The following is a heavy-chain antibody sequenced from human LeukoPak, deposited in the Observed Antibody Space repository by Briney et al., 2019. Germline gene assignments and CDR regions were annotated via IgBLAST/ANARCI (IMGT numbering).Heavy chain of an antibody. CDR3: ASISSSWYGNAFDI. CDR2: IYHSGST. J-gene: IGHJ3*02. D-gene: IGHD6-13*01. Sequence: PSETLSLTCAVSGGSISSSNWWSWVRQPPGKGLEWIGEIYHSGSTNYNPSLKSRVTISVDKSKNQFSLKLSSVTAADTAVYYCASISSSWYGNAFDIWGQGTMVTVSS. V-gene: IGHV4-4*02. CDR1: GGSISSSNW.